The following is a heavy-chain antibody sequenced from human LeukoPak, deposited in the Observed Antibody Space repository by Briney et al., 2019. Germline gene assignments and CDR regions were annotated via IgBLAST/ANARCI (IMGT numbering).Heavy chain of an antibody. J-gene: IGHJ4*02. CDR1: GFTFSSYW. CDR3: ARVGSSSWYYFDY. Sequence: GGSLRLSCAASGFTFSSYWMSWVRQAPGKGLEWVANIKQDESEKYYVDSVKGRFTISRDNAKNSLYLQMNSLRAEDTAVYYCARVGSSSWYYFDYWGQGTLVTVSS. CDR2: IKQDESEK. D-gene: IGHD6-13*01. V-gene: IGHV3-7*03.